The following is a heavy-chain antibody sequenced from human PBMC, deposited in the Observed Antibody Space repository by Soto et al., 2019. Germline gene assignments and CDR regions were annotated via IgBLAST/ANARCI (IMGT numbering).Heavy chain of an antibody. V-gene: IGHV4-39*01. CDR3: ARLSPLTIAGSAYYHSMDV. D-gene: IGHD3-10*01. CDR2: IFYSGNT. Sequence: PSETLSLTCTVSGGSIRNNNYHWGWTRQPPGKGLEWIGNIFYSGNTYYNPSLKSRVTISVDTSKNQFSLKLSSVTATDTALYYCARLSPLTIAGSAYYHSMDVWGQGAPVTVSS. CDR1: GGSIRNNNYH. J-gene: IGHJ6*02.